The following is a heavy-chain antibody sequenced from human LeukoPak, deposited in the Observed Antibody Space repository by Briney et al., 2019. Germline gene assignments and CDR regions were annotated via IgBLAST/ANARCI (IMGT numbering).Heavy chain of an antibody. J-gene: IGHJ5*02. V-gene: IGHV4-59*12. CDR1: GGSISSYY. CDR2: IDYSGST. D-gene: IGHD5-18*01. Sequence: PSETLSLTCTESGGSISSYYWSWIRQPPGKGLEGMGYIDYSGSTSYNPSLKRRVTMSVDTPKNQFSLKLSSVTAADTAVYYCARGSPGAMVNWLDPWGQGTRVTVSS. CDR3: ARGSPGAMVNWLDP.